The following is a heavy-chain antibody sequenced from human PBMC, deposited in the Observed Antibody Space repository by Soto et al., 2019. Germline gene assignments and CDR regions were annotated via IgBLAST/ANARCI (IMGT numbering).Heavy chain of an antibody. CDR3: ARGVTTVTTCDY. CDR2: IYHSGST. V-gene: IGHV4-30-2*01. D-gene: IGHD4-17*01. J-gene: IGHJ4*02. CDR1: GGSISSGGYS. Sequence: QLQLQASGSGLVKPSQTLSLTCAVSGGSISSGGYSCNWIRQPPGKGLEWIGYIYHSGSTYYNQYLKSRVTISVDRSKNQFSLKLSSVTAADTAVYYCARGVTTVTTCDYWGQGTLFTVSS.